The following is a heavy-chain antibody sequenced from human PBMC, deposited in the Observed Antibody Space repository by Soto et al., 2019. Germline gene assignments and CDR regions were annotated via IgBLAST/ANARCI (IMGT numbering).Heavy chain of an antibody. CDR2: IYPGDSDT. CDR1: GYSFTSYW. D-gene: IGHD2-15*01. Sequence: PGESLKISCKGSGYSFTSYWIGWVRQMPGKGLKWMGIIYPGDSDTRYSPSFQGQVTISADKSISTAYLQWSSLKASDTAMYYCARSGYCSGGSCYSTDYYYYGMDVWGQGTTVTVSS. J-gene: IGHJ6*02. CDR3: ARSGYCSGGSCYSTDYYYYGMDV. V-gene: IGHV5-51*01.